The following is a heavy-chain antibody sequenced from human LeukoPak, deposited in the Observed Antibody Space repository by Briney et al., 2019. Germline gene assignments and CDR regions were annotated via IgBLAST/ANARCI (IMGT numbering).Heavy chain of an antibody. J-gene: IGHJ3*02. CDR3: ARLSDYGDNGEGAFDI. D-gene: IGHD4-17*01. CDR2: IYPDDSVT. CDR1: AYNFATYW. Sequence: GESLKISCEGSAYNFATYWIGWVRQMPGKGLEWMGIIYPDDSVTRYSPSFQGQVTISADKSISTAYLQWSSLKASDTAMYYCARLSDYGDNGEGAFDIWGQGTMVTVSS. V-gene: IGHV5-51*01.